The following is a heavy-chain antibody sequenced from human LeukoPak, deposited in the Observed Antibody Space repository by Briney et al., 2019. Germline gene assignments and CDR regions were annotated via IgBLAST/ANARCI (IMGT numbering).Heavy chain of an antibody. CDR3: ARDLRRWGWLPGDSYYYGMDV. CDR1: GGSISSYY. V-gene: IGHV4-59*01. D-gene: IGHD3-22*01. J-gene: IGHJ6*02. CDR2: IYYSGST. Sequence: PSETLSLTCTVSGGSISSYYWSWIRQSPGKGLEWIGYIYYSGSTNYNPSLKSRVTISVDTSKNQFSLKLSSVTAADTAVYYCARDLRRWGWLPGDSYYYGMDVWGQGTTVTVSS.